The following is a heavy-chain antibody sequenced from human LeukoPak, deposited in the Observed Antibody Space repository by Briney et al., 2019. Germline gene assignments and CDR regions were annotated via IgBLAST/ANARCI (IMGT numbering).Heavy chain of an antibody. Sequence: ASVKVSCKASGYTFTSYDINWVRQATVQGLEWMGWINPNSGNTGYAQKFQGRVTMTRNTSISTAYMELSSLRSEDTAVYYCARGTRSWYFYWFDPWGQGTLVTVSS. J-gene: IGHJ5*02. V-gene: IGHV1-8*01. CDR2: INPNSGNT. CDR1: GYTFTSYD. D-gene: IGHD6-13*01. CDR3: ARGTRSWYFYWFDP.